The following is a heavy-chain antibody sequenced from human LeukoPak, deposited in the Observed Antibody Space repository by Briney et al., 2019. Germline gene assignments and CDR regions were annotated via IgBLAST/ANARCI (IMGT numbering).Heavy chain of an antibody. Sequence: PGGSLRLSCAASGFTFSNAWMSWIRQAPGKGLEWVGRIKSKTDGGTTDYAAPVKGRFTISRDDSNNTLYLQVNSLKTEDTAVYYCTAQSKLSMVRGVAYGMDVWGQGTTVTVSS. CDR1: GFTFSNAW. CDR3: TAQSKLSMVRGVAYGMDV. J-gene: IGHJ6*02. CDR2: IKSKTDGGTT. V-gene: IGHV3-15*01. D-gene: IGHD3-10*01.